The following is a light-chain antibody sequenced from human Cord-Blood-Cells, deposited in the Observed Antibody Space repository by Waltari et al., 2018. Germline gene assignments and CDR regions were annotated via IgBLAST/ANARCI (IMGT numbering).Light chain of an antibody. CDR1: SSDVGSYNR. Sequence: QSALTQPPSVSGSPGQSVTISCTGTSSDVGSYNRVSWYQQPPGTAPKLLIYGVSNRPSGVPVRCSGSKTGNAASLTISGLQAEDEAEYYGSSYTSSSTWVFGGGTKLTVL. V-gene: IGLV2-18*02. CDR2: GVS. CDR3: SSYTSSSTWV. J-gene: IGLJ3*02.